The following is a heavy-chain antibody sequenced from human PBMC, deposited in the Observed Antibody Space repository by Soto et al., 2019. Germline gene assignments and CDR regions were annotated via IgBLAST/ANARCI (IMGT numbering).Heavy chain of an antibody. CDR1: GGSFSCYY. V-gene: IGHV4-59*08. J-gene: IGHJ4*02. Sequence: SETLSLTCSVSGGSFSCYYWSWIRQPPGKGLEWIGSIYYTGSTIYNPSLRGRVTVSLDTSNNQFSLKLSSVTAADTAVYYCARGKAADYWGQGTLVTVSS. CDR3: ARGKAADY. CDR2: IYYTGST. D-gene: IGHD6-25*01.